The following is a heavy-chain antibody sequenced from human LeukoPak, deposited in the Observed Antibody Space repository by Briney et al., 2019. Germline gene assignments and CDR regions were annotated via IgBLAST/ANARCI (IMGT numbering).Heavy chain of an antibody. V-gene: IGHV4-31*03. J-gene: IGHJ4*02. Sequence: SETLSLTCTVSGGSISSGGYYWSWIRQHPGKGLEWIGYIYYSGSTYCNPSLKSRVTISVDTSKNQFSLKLSFVTAADTAVYYCARLGEYSSSWFFDYWGQGTLVTVSS. CDR3: ARLGEYSSSWFFDY. D-gene: IGHD6-13*01. CDR2: IYYSGST. CDR1: GGSISSGGYY.